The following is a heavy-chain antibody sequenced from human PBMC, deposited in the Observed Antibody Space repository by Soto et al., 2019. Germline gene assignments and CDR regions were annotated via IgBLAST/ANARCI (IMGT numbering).Heavy chain of an antibody. Sequence: SETLSLTCTVSGGSISSSSYYWGWIRQPPGKGMEWIGSIYYSGSTYYKKSLKSRVTIYVDTSKKQISLKLSSVTAAYTAVYYCARHEGIAVAGTFFDYWGQGTLVTVSS. CDR3: ARHEGIAVAGTFFDY. V-gene: IGHV4-39*01. CDR2: IYYSGST. CDR1: GGSISSSSYY. D-gene: IGHD6-19*01. J-gene: IGHJ4*02.